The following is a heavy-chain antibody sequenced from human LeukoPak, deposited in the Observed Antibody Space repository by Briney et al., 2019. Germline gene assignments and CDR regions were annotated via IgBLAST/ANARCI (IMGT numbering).Heavy chain of an antibody. J-gene: IGHJ6*02. CDR1: GFTFSSYA. CDR2: ISYDGSNK. CDR3: AREKPAHGMDV. V-gene: IGHV3-30-3*01. Sequence: PGGSLRLSCAASGFTFSSYAMHWVRQAPGKGLEWVAVISYDGSNKYYADSVKGRFTISRDNSKNTLYLQMNSLRAEDTAVYYCAREKPAHGMDVWGQGTTVTVSS.